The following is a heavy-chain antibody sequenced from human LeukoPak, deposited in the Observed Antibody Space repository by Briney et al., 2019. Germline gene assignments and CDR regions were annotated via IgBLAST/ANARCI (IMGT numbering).Heavy chain of an antibody. Sequence: PGGSLRLSCAASGFTFSRYWMNWVRQAPGKGLEWVANIKQDGSEKYYVDSVKGRFTISRDNAKNSLYLQLNSLGAEDTAVYYCAGGSGWLIDSWGQGTLVTVS. V-gene: IGHV3-7*04. D-gene: IGHD6-19*01. J-gene: IGHJ4*02. CDR3: AGGSGWLIDS. CDR2: IKQDGSEK. CDR1: GFTFSRYW.